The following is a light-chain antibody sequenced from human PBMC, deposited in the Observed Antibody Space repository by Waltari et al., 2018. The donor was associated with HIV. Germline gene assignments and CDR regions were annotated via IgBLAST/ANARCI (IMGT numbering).Light chain of an antibody. CDR3: SSYTSTYV. J-gene: IGLJ1*01. V-gene: IGLV2-14*01. CDR1: SSDVGGYNY. CDR2: DVS. Sequence: QSALTQPASVSGSPGQSITISCTGTSSDVGGYNYVSWYQQHPGKAHKLMIYDVSNRPSGVSNRFSGSKSGNTASLTISGLQAEDEADYYCSSYTSTYVFGTGTKVTVL.